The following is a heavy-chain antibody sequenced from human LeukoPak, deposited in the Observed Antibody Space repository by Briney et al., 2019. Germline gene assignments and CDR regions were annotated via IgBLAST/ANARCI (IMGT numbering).Heavy chain of an antibody. CDR2: MGSSGKTI. Sequence: HPGGSLRLSCAASGFTFSGYSMNWVRQAPGKGLEWISYMGSSGKTIYYADSVKGRFTISRDNAKNSLYLQMNSLTVEDTAVYYCARDQSDVSGYYPYLDYWGQGTLVTVSS. V-gene: IGHV3-48*01. D-gene: IGHD3-3*01. CDR1: GFTFSGYS. CDR3: ARDQSDVSGYYPYLDY. J-gene: IGHJ4*02.